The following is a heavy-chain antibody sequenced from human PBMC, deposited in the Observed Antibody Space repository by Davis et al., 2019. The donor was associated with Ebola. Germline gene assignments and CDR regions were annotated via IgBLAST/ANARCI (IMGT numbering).Heavy chain of an antibody. D-gene: IGHD3-3*01. CDR1: GFTFNTFW. CDR2: IDKDGSVK. J-gene: IGHJ4*02. CDR3: ARAFLRLADY. V-gene: IGHV3-7*03. Sequence: PGGSLRLSCAASGFTFNTFWMTWVRQAPGKGLEWVANIDKDGSVKYYLDSVKGRFIISRDNAKNSLYLQMNSLRAEDTAVYYCARAFLRLADYWGQGTLVTVSS.